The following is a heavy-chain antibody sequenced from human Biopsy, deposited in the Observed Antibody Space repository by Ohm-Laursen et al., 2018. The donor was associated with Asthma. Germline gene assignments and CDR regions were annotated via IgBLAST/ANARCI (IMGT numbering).Heavy chain of an antibody. CDR3: ARQSGQDYGDSSGFDI. V-gene: IGHV3-30*03. CDR1: GFVFSQCG. D-gene: IGHD3-22*01. Sequence: RSLRLSCTASGFVFSQCGMHWVRQGPGKGLERVALVSSDGHNKYYEDSVKGRFTISRDNSRNRLYLQINRLTVEDSAVYFCARQSGQDYGDSSGFDIWGQGTKVAVSS. J-gene: IGHJ3*02. CDR2: VSSDGHNK.